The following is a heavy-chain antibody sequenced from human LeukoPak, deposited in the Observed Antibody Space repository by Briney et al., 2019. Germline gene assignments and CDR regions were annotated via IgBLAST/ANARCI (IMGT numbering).Heavy chain of an antibody. CDR2: INEDGSEK. CDR3: ARGAHNAFDI. CDR1: GFTFSSSW. Sequence: PGGSLRLSCAASGFTFSSSWMRWVRQAPGKGLEWVATINEDGSEKYYVDSVKGRSTIYRDNAKNSLYLQINSPRAEDTAVYYCARGAHNAFDIWGQGTMVTVSS. V-gene: IGHV3-7*01. J-gene: IGHJ3*02.